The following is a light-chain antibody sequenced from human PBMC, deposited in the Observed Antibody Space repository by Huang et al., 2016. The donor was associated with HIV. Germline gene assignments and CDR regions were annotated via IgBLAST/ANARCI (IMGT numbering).Light chain of an antibody. Sequence: EIVMTQSPATLSVSPGERATLSCRASQSVGSDFAWYQQKPGQAPRLLIYGATIRATGIPARFSGSGSGTEFTLTVSSLQSEDFAVYYCQQYNAWPPSTFGQGTKLEIK. CDR1: QSVGSD. J-gene: IGKJ2*02. V-gene: IGKV3-15*01. CDR2: GAT. CDR3: QQYNAWPPST.